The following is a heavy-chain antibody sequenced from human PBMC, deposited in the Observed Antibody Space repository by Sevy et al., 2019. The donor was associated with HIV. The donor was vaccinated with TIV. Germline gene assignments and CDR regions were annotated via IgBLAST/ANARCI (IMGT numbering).Heavy chain of an antibody. CDR2: ILSVGNIK. V-gene: IGHV3-33*01. CDR3: ARESGSGWYIDH. Sequence: GGSLRLSCAASGFTFSSYGLHWVRLAPGRGLEWVAGILSVGNIKYYIDSVKGRFTISRDDSKNTLYLQMNSLRAEDTAVYYCARESGSGWYIDHWGQGALVTVSS. CDR1: GFTFSSYG. D-gene: IGHD6-19*01. J-gene: IGHJ4*02.